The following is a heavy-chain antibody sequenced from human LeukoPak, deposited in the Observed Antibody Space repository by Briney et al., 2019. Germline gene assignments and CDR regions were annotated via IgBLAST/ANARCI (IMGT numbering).Heavy chain of an antibody. CDR3: ARQGAAGKYYYYYMDV. J-gene: IGHJ6*03. D-gene: IGHD6-13*01. Sequence: GESLKISCKGSGYPFTSYWIGWVRQMPGKGLEGMGIIYPGDSDTRYSPSFQGQVTISADKSISTAYLQWSSLKASDTAMYYCARQGAAGKYYYYYMDVWGKGTTVTVSS. V-gene: IGHV5-51*01. CDR1: GYPFTSYW. CDR2: IYPGDSDT.